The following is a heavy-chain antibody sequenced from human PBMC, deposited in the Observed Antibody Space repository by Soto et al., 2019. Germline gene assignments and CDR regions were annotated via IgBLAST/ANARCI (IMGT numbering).Heavy chain of an antibody. D-gene: IGHD6-19*01. V-gene: IGHV3-9*01. J-gene: IGHJ4*02. Sequence: PGGSLRLSCAASGFTFDDYAMHWVRQAPGKGLEWVSGISWNSGSIGYADSVKGRFTISRDNAKNSLYLQMNSLRAEDTALYYCAKDSRYRPPGIAVAGYLDYWGQGTLVTVSS. CDR1: GFTFDDYA. CDR3: AKDSRYRPPGIAVAGYLDY. CDR2: ISWNSGSI.